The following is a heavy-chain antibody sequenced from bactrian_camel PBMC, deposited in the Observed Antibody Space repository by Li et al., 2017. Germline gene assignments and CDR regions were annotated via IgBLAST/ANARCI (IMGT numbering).Heavy chain of an antibody. D-gene: IGHD6*01. V-gene: IGHV3S25*01. CDR2: IRSGGGNT. J-gene: IGHJ4*01. CDR1: GFDFSGSW. CDR3: AADTYGGSWPRERPEYALDSDWYNF. Sequence: QLVESGGGVVQPGGSLRLSCEASGFDFSGSWMYWVRQAPGKGLEWVSTIRSGGGNTYYADSVKGRFTISQGNAKNTVYLQMNSLKPEDTAMYYCAADTYGGSWPRERPEYALDSDWYNFWGQGTQVTVS.